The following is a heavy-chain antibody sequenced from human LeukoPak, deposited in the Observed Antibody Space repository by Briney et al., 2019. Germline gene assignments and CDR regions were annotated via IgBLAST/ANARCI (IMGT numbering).Heavy chain of an antibody. J-gene: IGHJ3*02. D-gene: IGHD2-8*02. CDR2: ISASAGNT. Sequence: GGSLRLSCAASGFTFSSYAMSWVRQAPGKGLEWVSTISASAGNTYYADSVKGRFTISRDNSKNTLYLQMNSLRAEDTAVYYCAREYGGVWAFDIWGQGTMVTVSS. CDR1: GFTFSSYA. CDR3: AREYGGVWAFDI. V-gene: IGHV3-23*01.